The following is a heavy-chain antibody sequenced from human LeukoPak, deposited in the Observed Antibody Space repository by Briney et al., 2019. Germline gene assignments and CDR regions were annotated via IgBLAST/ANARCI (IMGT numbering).Heavy chain of an antibody. D-gene: IGHD6-19*01. CDR3: ARDPRQWLAPFDY. CDR1: GFTFSSYS. Sequence: GGPLRLSCAASGFTFSSYSMNWFRQPPGKGLEWVSYISSSSSTIYYADSVKGRFTISRDNAKNSLYLQMNSLRAEDTAVYYCARDPRQWLAPFDYWGQGTLVTVSS. J-gene: IGHJ4*02. V-gene: IGHV3-48*01. CDR2: ISSSSSTI.